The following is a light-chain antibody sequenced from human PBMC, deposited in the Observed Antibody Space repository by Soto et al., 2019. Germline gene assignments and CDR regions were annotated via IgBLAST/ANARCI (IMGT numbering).Light chain of an antibody. Sequence: QSALTQPPSASGSPGQPVTISCTGTSSDVGGYNRVSWYQHHPGKAPKLIIYEVFKRPSGVPDRFSGSKSGNTASLTVSGLQAEDEADYYCNSYAGNSWVFGGGTKFTVL. CDR1: SSDVGGYNR. V-gene: IGLV2-8*01. CDR3: NSYAGNSWV. CDR2: EVF. J-gene: IGLJ3*02.